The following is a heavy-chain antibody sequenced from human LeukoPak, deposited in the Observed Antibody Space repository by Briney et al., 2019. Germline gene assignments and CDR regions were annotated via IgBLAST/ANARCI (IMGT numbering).Heavy chain of an antibody. J-gene: IGHJ6*03. CDR1: GYTFTSYG. Sequence: ASVKVSCKASGYTFTSYGIGWVRQAPGQGLEWMGWISAYNGNTNYAQKLQGRVTMTTDTSTSTAYMELRSLRSDDTAVYYCARGGYYDSSGYYYYYYMDVWGKGTTVTVSS. CDR3: ARGGYYDSSGYYYYYYMDV. D-gene: IGHD3-22*01. CDR2: ISAYNGNT. V-gene: IGHV1-18*01.